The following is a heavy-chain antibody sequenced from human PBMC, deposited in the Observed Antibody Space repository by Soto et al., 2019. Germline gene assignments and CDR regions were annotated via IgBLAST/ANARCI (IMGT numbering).Heavy chain of an antibody. Sequence: ASVKVSCKASGYTFTGYYMHWVRQAPGQGLEWMGWISPYNDYTIYAQKLQGRVTMTTDTSTRTVYLDLRSLKSDDTAVYYCARGGYYDNTWGKLSHYGLDVWGQGTSVTVSS. CDR3: ARGGYYDNTWGKLSHYGLDV. CDR2: ISPYNDYT. CDR1: GYTFTGYY. V-gene: IGHV1-18*04. J-gene: IGHJ6*02. D-gene: IGHD3-16*01.